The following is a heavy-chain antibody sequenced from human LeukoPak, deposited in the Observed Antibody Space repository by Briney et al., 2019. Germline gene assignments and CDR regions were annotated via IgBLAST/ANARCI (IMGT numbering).Heavy chain of an antibody. Sequence: GGSLRLLCAASGFTFSDYYMSWIRQAPGKGLEWVSYISSSGSTIYYADSVKGRFTISRDNAKNSLYLQMNSLRAEDTAVYYCARVRDDFWSGYYNDFDYWGQGTLVTVSS. J-gene: IGHJ4*02. CDR3: ARVRDDFWSGYYNDFDY. CDR2: ISSSGSTI. D-gene: IGHD3-3*01. CDR1: GFTFSDYY. V-gene: IGHV3-11*01.